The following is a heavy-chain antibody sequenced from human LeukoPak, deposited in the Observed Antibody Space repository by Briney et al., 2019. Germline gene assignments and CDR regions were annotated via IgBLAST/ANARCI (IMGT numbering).Heavy chain of an antibody. CDR1: GYTFTGYY. D-gene: IGHD1-14*01. CDR2: INPNTGVT. J-gene: IGHJ5*02. CDR3: ARGPRNDP. Sequence: ASVKVSCKASGYTFTGYYIHWVRQAPGQGLEWMGWINPNTGVTNYAQKFQGRVTMTSDTSISIAYMELSSLRSDDTAVYFCARGPRNDPWGQGTLVTVSS. V-gene: IGHV1-2*02.